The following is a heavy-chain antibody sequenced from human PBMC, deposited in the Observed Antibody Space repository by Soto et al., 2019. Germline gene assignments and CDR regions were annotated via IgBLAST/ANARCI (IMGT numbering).Heavy chain of an antibody. CDR1: GFTFSSHG. V-gene: IGHV3-33*01. CDR2: IWYDGSNK. CDR3: ARWGNWKGADK. D-gene: IGHD3-16*01. Sequence: QVQLVESGGGVVQPGRSLRLSCAASGFTFSSHGMHWVRQAPDKGLGWVAVIWYDGSNKYYADSVKGRFTISRDNSNNMWYLEINSLRVEDTAVYYCARWGNWKGADKWGQVTLVMVS. J-gene: IGHJ1*01.